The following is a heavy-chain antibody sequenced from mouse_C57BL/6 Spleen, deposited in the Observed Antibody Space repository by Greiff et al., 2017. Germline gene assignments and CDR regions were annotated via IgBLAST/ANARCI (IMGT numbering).Heavy chain of an antibody. J-gene: IGHJ1*03. CDR1: GYAFSSYW. V-gene: IGHV1-80*01. CDR3: ARSLPGAYFDV. D-gene: IGHD6-1*01. Sequence: VQLQESGAELVKPGASVKISCKASGYAFSSYWMNWVKQRPGKGLEWIGQIYPGDGDTNYNGKFKGKATLTADKSSSTAYMQLSSLTSEDSAVYFCARSLPGAYFDVWGTGTTVTVSS. CDR2: IYPGDGDT.